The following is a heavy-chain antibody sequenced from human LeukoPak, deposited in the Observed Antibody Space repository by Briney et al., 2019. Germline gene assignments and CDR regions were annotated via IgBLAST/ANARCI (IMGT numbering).Heavy chain of an antibody. CDR1: GFTFSSYS. Sequence: GSLRLSCAASGFTFSSYSMNWVRQAPGKGLEWVSYIRTSDPTIYYADSVKGRFTISRDDAKNSLYLQMNSLRVEDTAIYYCVRDHRWGFDYWGQGTLVTVSS. CDR2: IRTSDPTI. V-gene: IGHV3-48*01. D-gene: IGHD4-23*01. CDR3: VRDHRWGFDY. J-gene: IGHJ4*02.